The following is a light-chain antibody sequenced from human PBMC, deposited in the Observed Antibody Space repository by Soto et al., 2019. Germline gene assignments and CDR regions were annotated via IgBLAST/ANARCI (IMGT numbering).Light chain of an antibody. CDR3: QQYNNYPWT. CDR1: QSIGSW. J-gene: IGKJ1*01. CDR2: AAS. V-gene: IGKV1-5*01. Sequence: DIQMTQSPSTLSASVGDRVTITCRASQSIGSWLAWYQQNPGKAPKLLIYAASSLESGVPSRFSGSGSGTEFTLTISSLQPDDFATYYCQQYNNYPWTFGQGTRWISN.